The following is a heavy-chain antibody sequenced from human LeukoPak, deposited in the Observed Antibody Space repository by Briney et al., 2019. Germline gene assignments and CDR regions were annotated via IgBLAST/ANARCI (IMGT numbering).Heavy chain of an antibody. J-gene: IGHJ4*02. Sequence: SETLSLTCTLSGGSITSYYWSWIRQPAGKGLEWIGRIYTGGSTNYNPSLKRRVTMSVDTSKNQFSLNRRSVTAADTAVYYCARAGRFEIDYWGKGTLVTVSS. CDR1: GGSITSYY. V-gene: IGHV4-4*07. CDR3: ARAGRFEIDY. CDR2: IYTGGST.